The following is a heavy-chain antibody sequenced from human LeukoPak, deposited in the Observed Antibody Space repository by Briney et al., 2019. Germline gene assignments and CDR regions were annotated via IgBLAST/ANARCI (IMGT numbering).Heavy chain of an antibody. Sequence: PSETLSLTCTVSGGSISSYYWSWIRQPPGKGLEWIGYIYYSGSTNYNPSLKSRVTISVDTSKNQFSLKLSSVTAADTAVYYCARQGPDYGTNYYYYSMDVWGQGTTVTVSS. CDR3: ARQGPDYGTNYYYYSMDV. J-gene: IGHJ6*02. CDR2: IYYSGST. V-gene: IGHV4-59*08. D-gene: IGHD4-17*01. CDR1: GGSISSYY.